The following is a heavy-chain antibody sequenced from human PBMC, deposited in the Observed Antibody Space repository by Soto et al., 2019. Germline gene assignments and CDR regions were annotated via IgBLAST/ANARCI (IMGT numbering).Heavy chain of an antibody. J-gene: IGHJ6*02. CDR1: GFSITSPGMS. CDR2: IERDDDDK. CDR3: ARSIRGPRKFNGMDV. V-gene: IGHV2-70*13. D-gene: IGHD1-20*01. Sequence: SGPTLVNPTETLTLTCTFSGFSITSPGMSVSWIRQPPGRALEWLALIERDDDDKYYSTSLKTRLTISKDTRKNQVVLTMANMDPADTATYYSARSIRGPRKFNGMDVWGQGTTVTVSS.